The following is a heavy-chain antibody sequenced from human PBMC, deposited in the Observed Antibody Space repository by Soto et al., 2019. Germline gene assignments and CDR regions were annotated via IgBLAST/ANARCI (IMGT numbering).Heavy chain of an antibody. CDR2: INPSGGST. CDR1: GYTFTSYY. V-gene: IGHV1-46*01. Sequence: ASVKVSCKASGYTFTSYYMHWVRQAPGQGLEWMGIINPSGGSTSYAQKFQGRVTMTRDTSTSTVYMELSSLRSEDTAVYYCASKTSSIAAPTYFDYWGQGTLVTVSS. CDR3: ASKTSSIAAPTYFDY. J-gene: IGHJ4*02. D-gene: IGHD6-6*01.